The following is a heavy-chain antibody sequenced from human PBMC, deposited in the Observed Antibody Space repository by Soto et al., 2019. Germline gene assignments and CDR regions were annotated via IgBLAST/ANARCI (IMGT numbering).Heavy chain of an antibody. Sequence: PGGSLRLSCAASGFTFSSSAMSWVRQAPGKGLEWVSAISGSGGSTYYADSVKGRFTISRDNSKNTLYLQMNSLRAEDTAVYYCAKRGYSGYDYVFGAFDIWGQGTMVTVSS. CDR2: ISGSGGST. CDR3: AKRGYSGYDYVFGAFDI. J-gene: IGHJ3*02. V-gene: IGHV3-23*01. D-gene: IGHD5-12*01. CDR1: GFTFSSSA.